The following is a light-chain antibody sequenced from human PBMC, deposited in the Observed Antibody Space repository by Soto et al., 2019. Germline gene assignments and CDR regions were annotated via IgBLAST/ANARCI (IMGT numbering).Light chain of an antibody. V-gene: IGKV3-20*01. CDR1: QSVGINY. CDR3: QQYGSSGT. CDR2: VAS. J-gene: IGKJ1*01. Sequence: IVLSPSPGTLSLSPGERATLSCRASQSVGINYLAWCHQNPGHAPWLLVYVASTRATSVPARVSGSASGTEFTLTTSCLQSEDFAVYSWQQYGSSGTFGQGAKV.